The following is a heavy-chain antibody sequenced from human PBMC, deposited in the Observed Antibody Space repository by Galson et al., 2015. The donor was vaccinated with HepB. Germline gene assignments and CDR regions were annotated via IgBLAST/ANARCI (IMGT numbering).Heavy chain of an antibody. CDR3: ARLGDLSGYSSL. D-gene: IGHD2-15*01. J-gene: IGHJ4*02. CDR1: GFTFSGSA. CDR2: IRSKASGHAT. V-gene: IGHV3-73*01. Sequence: SLRLSCAASGFTFSGSAIHWVRQASGKGLEWVGRIRSKASGHATAYDASLKGRFTISRDDSKNTASLHMNRLKTEDTAVYDCARLGDLSGYSSLWGQGTLVTVSS.